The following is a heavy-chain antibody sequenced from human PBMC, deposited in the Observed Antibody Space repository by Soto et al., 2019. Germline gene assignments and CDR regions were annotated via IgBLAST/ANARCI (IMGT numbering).Heavy chain of an antibody. D-gene: IGHD3-22*01. J-gene: IGHJ4*02. Sequence: EVPLVESGGGLVKPGGSLRLSCAASGFTFNDAWMSWVRQAPGKGLEWVGRIKRNTDGGTADYAAPVKGRFTISRDDSKNTLYLQMNSLQTEDTAIYFCTTGLSSVHYSFDFWGQGTLVTVSS. CDR1: GFTFNDAW. CDR3: TTGLSSVHYSFDF. V-gene: IGHV3-15*01. CDR2: IKRNTDGGTA.